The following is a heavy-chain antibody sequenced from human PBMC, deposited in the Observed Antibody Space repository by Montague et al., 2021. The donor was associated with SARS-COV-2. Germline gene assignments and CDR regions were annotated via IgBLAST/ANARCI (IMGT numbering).Heavy chain of an antibody. CDR1: GFTFGPST. J-gene: IGHJ4*02. Sequence: SLRLSCPASGFTFGPSTMILVRQAPVKGLEWVSSISSGSSFILYADSFKGRFTISRDNAGNSLYLQMDSLRPEATAVYFCARDRYSNASPDYWGQGTLVTVSS. CDR3: ARDRYSNASPDY. CDR2: ISSGSSFI. D-gene: IGHD1-26*01. V-gene: IGHV3-21*01.